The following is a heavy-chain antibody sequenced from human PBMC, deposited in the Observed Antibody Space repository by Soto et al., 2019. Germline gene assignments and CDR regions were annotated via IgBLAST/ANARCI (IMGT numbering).Heavy chain of an antibody. D-gene: IGHD2-21*01. CDR1: GFTFRNTW. CDR3: TAELGYCGGLSYFGDF. CDR2: IKSKTDGETT. V-gene: IGHV3-15*01. J-gene: IGHJ4*02. Sequence: EVQLVESGGGLVKPGGSLRLSCEASGFTFRNTWMSWVRQAPGKGLEWVGRIKSKTDGETTDYTAPVKGRFTISRDDSQNTLYLQLNSLKTEDTAVYYCTAELGYCGGLSYFGDFGGQGTLVTVSS.